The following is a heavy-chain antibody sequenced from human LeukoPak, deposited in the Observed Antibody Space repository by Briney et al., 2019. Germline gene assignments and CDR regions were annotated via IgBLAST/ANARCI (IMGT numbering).Heavy chain of an antibody. V-gene: IGHV3-7*01. Sequence: QPGGSLRLSCAASGFTFSSSWMSWVRQAPEKGLEWVANIKPDGSEEHSVDSVKGRFTISRDNAKNSLYLQMNSLRAEDTAVYYCAREGLVVPAAEDAFDIWGQGTMVTVSS. CDR2: IKPDGSEE. CDR1: GFTFSSSW. D-gene: IGHD2-2*01. CDR3: AREGLVVPAAEDAFDI. J-gene: IGHJ3*02.